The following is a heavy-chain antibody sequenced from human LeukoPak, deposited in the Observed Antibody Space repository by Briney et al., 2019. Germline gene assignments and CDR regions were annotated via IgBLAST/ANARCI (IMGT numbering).Heavy chain of an antibody. CDR2: IFPNGNT. CDR3: APDDLTGGYKGY. CDR1: GFSVSGKY. J-gene: IGHJ4*02. V-gene: IGHV3-53*01. D-gene: IGHD5-24*01. Sequence: GGSLRLSCAVSGFSVSGKYMSWVRQAPGRGLEWVSVIFPNGNTNYADSVKGRFTIFRDNSKNTLYLQMNTLRAEDTAVYYCAPDDLTGGYKGYWGQGTLVTVSS.